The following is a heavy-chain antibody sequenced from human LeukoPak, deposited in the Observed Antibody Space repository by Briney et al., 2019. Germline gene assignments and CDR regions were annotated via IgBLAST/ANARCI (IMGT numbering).Heavy chain of an antibody. CDR3: ARVAERWLHSGGFDI. CDR2: IIPIFGTA. V-gene: IGHV1-69*13. J-gene: IGHJ3*02. Sequence: SVKVSCKASGYTFTSYDINWVRQATGQGLEWMGGIIPIFGTANYAQKFQGRATITADESTSTAYMELRSLRSEDTAVYYCARVAERWLHSGGFDIWGQGTMVTVSS. CDR1: GYTFTSYD. D-gene: IGHD5-24*01.